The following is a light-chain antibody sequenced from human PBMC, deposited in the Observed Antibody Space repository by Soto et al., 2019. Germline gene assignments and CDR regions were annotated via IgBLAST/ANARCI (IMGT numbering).Light chain of an antibody. V-gene: IGKV3-20*01. Sequence: SLSLATLSLYPRERATLSCRASQSVSSNLAWYQQKPGQAPSLLIFGASTRAAGIPDRFSGSGSGTDFTLTISRLEPEDFAVYYCQQYGISPRTFGQGTKVDI. CDR2: GAS. CDR3: QQYGISPRT. CDR1: QSVSSN. J-gene: IGKJ1*01.